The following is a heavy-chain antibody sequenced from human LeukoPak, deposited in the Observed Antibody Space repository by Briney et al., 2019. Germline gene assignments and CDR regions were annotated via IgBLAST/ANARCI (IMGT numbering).Heavy chain of an antibody. J-gene: IGHJ4*02. D-gene: IGHD3-9*01. Sequence: GGSLRLSCAASGFTFSSYWMNWARQAPGKGLEWVASINHNGNVNYYVDSVKGRFTISRDNAKNSLYLQMNSLRAEDTAVYYCAKYYDILTGQPGIYDYWGQGTLVTVSS. V-gene: IGHV3-7*03. CDR1: GFTFSSYW. CDR3: AKYYDILTGQPGIYDY. CDR2: INHNGNVN.